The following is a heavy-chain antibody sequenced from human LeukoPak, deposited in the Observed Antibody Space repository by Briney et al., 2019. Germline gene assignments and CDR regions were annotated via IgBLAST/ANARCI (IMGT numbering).Heavy chain of an antibody. D-gene: IGHD2-2*01. CDR2: ISYDGSNK. V-gene: IGHV3-30*04. CDR3: ARDLGYCSSTSCYPGQPYYYYDMDV. Sequence: GGSLRLSCAASGFTFSSYAMHWVRQAPGKGLEWVAVISYDGSNKYYADSAKGRFTISRDNSKTTLYLQMNSLRSEDTAVYYCARDLGYCSSTSCYPGQPYYYYDMDVWGQGTTVTVSS. CDR1: GFTFSSYA. J-gene: IGHJ6*02.